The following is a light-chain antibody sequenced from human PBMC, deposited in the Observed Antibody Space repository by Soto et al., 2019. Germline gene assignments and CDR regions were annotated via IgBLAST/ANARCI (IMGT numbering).Light chain of an antibody. CDR3: QQRSNWPSST. CDR1: QSVSSY. CDR2: DAS. J-gene: IGKJ5*01. Sequence: EIVLTQSPATLSLSPGERATLSCRASQSVSSYLAWYQQKPGQAPRLLIYDASHRATGIPARFSGSWSGTDFTLTISSLEPEDFAVYYCQQRSNWPSSTFGQGTRLEIK. V-gene: IGKV3-11*01.